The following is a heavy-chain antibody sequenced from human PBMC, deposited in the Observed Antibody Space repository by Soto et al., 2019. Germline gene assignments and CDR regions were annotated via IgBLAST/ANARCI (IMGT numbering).Heavy chain of an antibody. J-gene: IGHJ6*02. Sequence: QVQLVQSGAEVKKPGSSVKVSCKASGGTFSSYAISWVRQAPGQGLEWMGGIIPIFGIANYAQKFQGRVTITADESTSTAYMELSSLRSEDTAVYYCARDRLAAPSNYYYGMDVWGQGTTVTVSS. D-gene: IGHD6-13*01. CDR1: GGTFSSYA. CDR2: IIPIFGIA. V-gene: IGHV1-69*01. CDR3: ARDRLAAPSNYYYGMDV.